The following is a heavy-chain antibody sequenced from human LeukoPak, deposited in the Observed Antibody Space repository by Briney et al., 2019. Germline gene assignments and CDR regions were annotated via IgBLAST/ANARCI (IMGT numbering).Heavy chain of an antibody. V-gene: IGHV3-23*01. J-gene: IGHJ4*02. CDR2: ISGSGGST. Sequence: GGSLRLSCAASGFTVSANYMSWVRQAPGKGLEWVSAISGSGGSTYYADSVKGRFTISRDNSKNTLYLQMNSLRAEDTAVYYCAKGVSSGYYPVYFDYWGQGTLVTVSS. CDR1: GFTVSANY. D-gene: IGHD3-22*01. CDR3: AKGVSSGYYPVYFDY.